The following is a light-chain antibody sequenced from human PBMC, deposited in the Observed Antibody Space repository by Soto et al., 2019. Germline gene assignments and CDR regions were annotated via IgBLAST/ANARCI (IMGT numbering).Light chain of an antibody. Sequence: DIQMTQSPSTMSSSLGARGTITCRASESISGYLAWYQKKTGKAPKLLIYDVSSLESGGPSMFSRSGAGTEFPLTLSSLQPEDVATYYCQHLVTLGQGTKV. CDR1: ESISGY. CDR2: DVS. CDR3: QHLVT. V-gene: IGKV1-5*01. J-gene: IGKJ1*01.